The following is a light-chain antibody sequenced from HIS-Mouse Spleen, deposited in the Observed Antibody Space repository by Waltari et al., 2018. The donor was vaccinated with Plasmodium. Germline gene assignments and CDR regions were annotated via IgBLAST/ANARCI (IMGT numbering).Light chain of an antibody. CDR3: QQYNNWSFT. Sequence: EIVMTQSPATLSVPPGERATRSCRASPSVSSNLAWYQQNPGQAPRLLIYGASTRATGIPARFSGSGSGTEFTLTISSLQSEDFAVYYCQQYNNWSFTFGPGTKVDIK. CDR1: PSVSSN. CDR2: GAS. J-gene: IGKJ3*01. V-gene: IGKV3-15*01.